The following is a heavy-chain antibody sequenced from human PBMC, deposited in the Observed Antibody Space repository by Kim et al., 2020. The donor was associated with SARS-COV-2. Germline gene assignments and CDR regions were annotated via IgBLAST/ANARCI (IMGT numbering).Heavy chain of an antibody. V-gene: IGHV1-18*01. CDR1: GYTFTSYG. D-gene: IGHD6-6*01. J-gene: IGHJ4*02. CDR2: ISAYNGNT. Sequence: ASVKVSCKASGYTFTSYGISWVRQAPGQGLEWMGWISAYNGNTNYAQKLQGRVTMTTDTSTSTAYMELRSLRSDDTAVYYCARSRGGGQLVLFPPRHFDYWGQGTLVTVSS. CDR3: ARSRGGGQLVLFPPRHFDY.